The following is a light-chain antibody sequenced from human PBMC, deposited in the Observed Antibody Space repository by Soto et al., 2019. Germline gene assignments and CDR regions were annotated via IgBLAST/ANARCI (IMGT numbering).Light chain of an antibody. CDR1: ESMSNC. J-gene: IGKJ1*01. V-gene: IGKV1-5*01. CDR3: QQCHRYLT. CDR2: GAS. Sequence: DIQMTQSPSTLSASVGDRVTLTCRASESMSNCLAWYQQKPGKAPQLLISGASSLQSGVPSRLSGSASGTEFTLTISSLQPDDTATYYCQQCHRYLTFGQGTKVDIK.